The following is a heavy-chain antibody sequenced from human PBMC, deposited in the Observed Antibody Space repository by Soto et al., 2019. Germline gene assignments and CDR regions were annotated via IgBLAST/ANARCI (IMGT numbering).Heavy chain of an antibody. CDR3: ASSVVYDFWSGINFDY. V-gene: IGHV4-31*03. D-gene: IGHD3-3*01. CDR2: IYYSGST. J-gene: IGHJ4*02. CDR1: GGSISSGGYY. Sequence: SETLSLTCTVSGGSISSGGYYWSWIRQHPGKGLEWIGYIYYSGSTYYNPSLKSRVTISVDTAKNQFSLKLSSVTAADTAVYYCASSVVYDFWSGINFDYWGQGTLVTVSS.